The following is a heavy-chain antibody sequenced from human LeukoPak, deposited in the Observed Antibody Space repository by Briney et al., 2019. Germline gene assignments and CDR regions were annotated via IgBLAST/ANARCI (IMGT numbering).Heavy chain of an antibody. CDR3: ARAGIAAAGALPPYYYGMDV. CDR2: IIPIFGIA. V-gene: IGHV1-69*04. CDR1: GGTFSSYA. D-gene: IGHD6-13*01. J-gene: IGHJ6*02. Sequence: SVKVSCKASGGTFSSYAIRWVRHAPGQGIDWMGRIIPIFGIANYAQKCQGRVTITADKSPSPAHMELSSLRSEDTAVYYCARAGIAAAGALPPYYYGMDVWGQGTTVTVSS.